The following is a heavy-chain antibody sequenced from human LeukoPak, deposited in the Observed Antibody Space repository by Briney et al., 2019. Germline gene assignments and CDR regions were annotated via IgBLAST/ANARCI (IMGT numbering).Heavy chain of an antibody. Sequence: SQTLSLTCTVSGGSISSGGYYWSWLRQPTGKGLEWIGYISYTGSTNYNPSLKSRVTISVDTSKNQFSLKLSSVTAADTAVYFCARFASDYERSYFDYWGQGTLVTVSS. V-gene: IGHV4-61*08. CDR3: ARFASDYERSYFDY. CDR2: ISYTGST. D-gene: IGHD5-12*01. J-gene: IGHJ4*02. CDR1: GGSISSGGYY.